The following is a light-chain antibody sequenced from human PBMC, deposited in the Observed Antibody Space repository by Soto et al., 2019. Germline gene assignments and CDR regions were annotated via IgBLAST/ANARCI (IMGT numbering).Light chain of an antibody. CDR2: DVS. CDR1: SSDVGGYDF. J-gene: IGLJ1*01. V-gene: IGLV2-11*01. CDR3: SSYAGSSNV. Sequence: QSVLAQPRSVSGSPGQSVTISCTGTSSDVGGYDFVSWYQQYPGEAPKLIIYDVSKRPSGVPDRFSGSKSGNTASLTISGLQAEDEADYYCSSYAGSSNVFGTGTKVT.